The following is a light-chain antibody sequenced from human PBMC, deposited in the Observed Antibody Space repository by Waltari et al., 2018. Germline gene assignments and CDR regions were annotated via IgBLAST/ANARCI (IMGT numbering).Light chain of an antibody. CDR1: RSNIGSNY. Sequence: QSVLTQPPSASGTPGQRVTISCSGSRSNIGSNYVYWYQQVPGTAPKLLIYRHNQRPSGVPDRFSGSKSGTSASLAISGLRSEDEVDYYCAAWDDSLSGRVFGGGTKVTVL. CDR3: AAWDDSLSGRV. V-gene: IGLV1-47*01. CDR2: RHN. J-gene: IGLJ3*02.